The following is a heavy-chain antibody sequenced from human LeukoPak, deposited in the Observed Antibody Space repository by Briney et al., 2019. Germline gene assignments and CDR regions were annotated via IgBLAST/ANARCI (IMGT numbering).Heavy chain of an antibody. CDR1: GFTFSSYS. J-gene: IGHJ4*02. Sequence: GGSLRLSCAASGFTFSSYSMNWVRQAPGKGLEWVSSISSSSSYIYYADSVKGRFTISRDNAKNSLYLQMNSLRAEDTAVYYCARGSRMIILELLDYWGQGTLVTVSS. CDR2: ISSSSSYI. V-gene: IGHV3-21*01. CDR3: ARGSRMIILELLDY. D-gene: IGHD1-7*01.